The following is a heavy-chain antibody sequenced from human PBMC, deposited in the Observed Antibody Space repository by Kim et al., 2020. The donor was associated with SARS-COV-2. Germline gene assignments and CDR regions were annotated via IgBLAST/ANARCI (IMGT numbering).Heavy chain of an antibody. J-gene: IGHJ4*02. CDR3: AKDRHFVWDIVVVPAACDY. V-gene: IGHV3-30*18. CDR2: ISYDGSNK. D-gene: IGHD2-2*01. CDR1: GFTFSSYG. Sequence: GGSLRLSCAASGFTFSSYGMHWVRQAPGKGLEWVAVISYDGSNKYYADSVKGRFTISRDNSKNTLYLQMNSLRAEDTAVYYCAKDRHFVWDIVVVPAACDYWGQGTLVTVSS.